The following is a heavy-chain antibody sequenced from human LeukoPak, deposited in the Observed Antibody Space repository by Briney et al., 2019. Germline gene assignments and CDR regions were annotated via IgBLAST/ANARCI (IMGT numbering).Heavy chain of an antibody. V-gene: IGHV4-59*01. CDR2: IYYSGST. CDR3: ARGDTAMVPGY. D-gene: IGHD5-18*01. CDR1: GGSISSYY. Sequence: PSETLSLTCTVSGGSISSYYWSWIRQPPGKGLEWIGYIYYSGSTNYNPSLKSRVTISVDTSKNQFSLKLSSVTAADTAVYYCARGDTAMVPGYWGQGTLVTVPS. J-gene: IGHJ4*02.